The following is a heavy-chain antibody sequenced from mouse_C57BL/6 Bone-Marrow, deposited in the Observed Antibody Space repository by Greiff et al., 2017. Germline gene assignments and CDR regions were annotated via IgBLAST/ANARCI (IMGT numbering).Heavy chain of an antibody. Sequence: EVQLQQSGAELVRPGASVKLSCTASGFNIKDYYMHWVKKRPEQGLEWIGRIDPEDGDTESAPQCQGKATMTADTSSNTAYLQLSSLTSEDTAVYYCTGRLRYYFDYWGQGTTLTVSS. D-gene: IGHD2-4*01. CDR2: IDPEDGDT. J-gene: IGHJ2*01. CDR3: TGRLRYYFDY. V-gene: IGHV14-1*01. CDR1: GFNIKDYY.